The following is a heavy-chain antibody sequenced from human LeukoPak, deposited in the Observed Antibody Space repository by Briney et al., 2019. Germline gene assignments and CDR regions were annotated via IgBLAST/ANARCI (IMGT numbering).Heavy chain of an antibody. D-gene: IGHD2-15*01. CDR3: ARETGAALDY. V-gene: IGHV4-4*07. CDR1: GGSISSFS. Sequence: SETLSLTCTVSGGSISSFSWSWIRQPAGKGLEWIGRVYTSGSTNYNPSLKSRVTMSVDTSKNQFSLKLTSAIAANTAVYYCARETGAALDYWGQGTLVTVSS. J-gene: IGHJ4*02. CDR2: VYTSGST.